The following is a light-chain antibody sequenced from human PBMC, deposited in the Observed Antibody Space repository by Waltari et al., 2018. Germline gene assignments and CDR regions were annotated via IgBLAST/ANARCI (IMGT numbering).Light chain of an antibody. Sequence: DIQMTQSPSSLSASVGDRVTITCQASQDVRSYLNWYQQKPGKVPNLLIYDASNLETGVPPRFSGGGSGRDFTLTISSLQPEDIGTCYCQHYHIFPYSFGPGTTVDMK. CDR3: QHYHIFPYS. V-gene: IGKV1-33*01. CDR1: QDVRSY. J-gene: IGKJ3*01. CDR2: DAS.